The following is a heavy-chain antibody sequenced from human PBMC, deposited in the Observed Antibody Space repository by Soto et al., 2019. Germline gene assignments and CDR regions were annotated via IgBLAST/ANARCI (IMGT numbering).Heavy chain of an antibody. D-gene: IGHD3-10*01. CDR1: GFNFNNYA. V-gene: IGHV3-23*01. CDR3: ARSACYYPACYPYYDSVDG. CDR2: VSVTGDAT. J-gene: IGHJ6*03. Sequence: EVQLLESGGGLVQPGGSLRLSCAASGFNFNNYAFNWVRQAPGRGLEWVSTVSVTGDATYYADSVRGRFTISRDNSGSTLFLQMSSLRAKDTAVYYGARSACYYPACYPYYDSVDGWGKGTPVTVSS.